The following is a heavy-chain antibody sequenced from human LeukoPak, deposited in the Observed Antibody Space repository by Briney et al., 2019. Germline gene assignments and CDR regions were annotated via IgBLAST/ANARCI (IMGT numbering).Heavy chain of an antibody. CDR2: IWYDGSNK. CDR1: GFTFSSYA. V-gene: IGHV3-33*08. J-gene: IGHJ4*02. Sequence: GGSLRVSCVASGFTFSSYAMSWVRQAPGKGLEWVAVIWYDGSNKYYADSVKGRFTISRDNSKNTLYLQMNSLRAEDTAVYYCARDAQYSSGWYDDYWGQGTLVTVSS. D-gene: IGHD6-19*01. CDR3: ARDAQYSSGWYDDY.